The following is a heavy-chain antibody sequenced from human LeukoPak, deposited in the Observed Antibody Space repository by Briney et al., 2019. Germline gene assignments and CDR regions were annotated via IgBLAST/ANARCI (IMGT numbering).Heavy chain of an antibody. CDR3: AKQSGADRGHLDF. CDR1: GFTFSSYG. J-gene: IGHJ4*02. D-gene: IGHD4/OR15-4a*01. CDR2: ISYDGSNK. Sequence: PGGSLRLSCAASGFTFSSYGMHWVRQAPGKGLEWVAVISYDGSNKYCADSVKGRFTISRDNSKNTLYLQMNSLRAEDTAMYYCAKQSGADRGHLDFWGQGTLVTVAS. V-gene: IGHV3-30*18.